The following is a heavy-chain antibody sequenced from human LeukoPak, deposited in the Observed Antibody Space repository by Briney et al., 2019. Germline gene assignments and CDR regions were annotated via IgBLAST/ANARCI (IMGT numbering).Heavy chain of an antibody. J-gene: IGHJ5*01. CDR1: GFTFSSYW. D-gene: IGHD3-9*01. V-gene: IGHV3-7*03. CDR3: AKYDSGYSLDS. CDR2: INQAGSEK. Sequence: GGSLRLSCAASGFTFSSYWMSWVRQAPGKGLEWVAKINQAGSEKCHMDSVKGRFTISRDNAKNSLYLQMNSLRAEDTAVYYCAKYDSGYSLDSWGHGILVTVSS.